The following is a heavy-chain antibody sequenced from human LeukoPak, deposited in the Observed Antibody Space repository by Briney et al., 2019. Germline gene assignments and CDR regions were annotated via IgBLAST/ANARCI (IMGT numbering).Heavy chain of an antibody. Sequence: PGGSLRLSCAASGFTFTTYAMSWVRQTPGKGLERVSTFSGSVDTTYHADSVKGRFTISRDNSKNTVYLQMNSLRAEDTAVYYCAKAAAGTCSGARCYYFDSWGQGTPVTVSS. CDR1: GFTFTTYA. V-gene: IGHV3-23*01. D-gene: IGHD2-15*01. J-gene: IGHJ4*02. CDR3: AKAAAGTCSGARCYYFDS. CDR2: FSGSVDTT.